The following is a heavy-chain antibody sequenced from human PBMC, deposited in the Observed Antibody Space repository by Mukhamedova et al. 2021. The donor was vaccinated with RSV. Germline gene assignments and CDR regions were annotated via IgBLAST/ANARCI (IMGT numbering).Heavy chain of an antibody. V-gene: IGHV3-30-3*01. Sequence: GKGLVWVAVISYDGSNKYYADSVKGRFTISRDNSKNTLYLQMNSLRAEDTAVYYCARDGWGYSGTPPFDYWGQGTLVTVSS. CDR2: ISYDGSNK. D-gene: IGHD2-15*01. J-gene: IGHJ4*02. CDR3: ARDGWGYSGTPPFDY.